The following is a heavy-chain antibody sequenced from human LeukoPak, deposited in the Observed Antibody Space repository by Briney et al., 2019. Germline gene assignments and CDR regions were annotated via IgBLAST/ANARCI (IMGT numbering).Heavy chain of an antibody. CDR1: GYTFTSYG. CDR2: ISAYNGNT. CDR3: ARAYYDILTGYYIPFY. J-gene: IGHJ4*02. V-gene: IGHV1-18*01. D-gene: IGHD3-9*01. Sequence: ASVKVSCKASGYTFTSYGISWVRQAPGQGLEWMGWISAYNGNTNYAQKLQGRVTMTTDTSTSTAYMELRSLRSDDTAVYYCARAYYDILTGYYIPFYWGQGTLVTVSS.